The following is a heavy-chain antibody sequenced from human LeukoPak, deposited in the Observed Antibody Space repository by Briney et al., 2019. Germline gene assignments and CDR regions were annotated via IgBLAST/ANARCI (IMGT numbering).Heavy chain of an antibody. D-gene: IGHD3-10*01. CDR1: GFTFNDFA. CDR3: AKLGRLLRDWFDP. V-gene: IGHV3-23*01. CDR2: IADAGT. J-gene: IGHJ5*02. Sequence: GSLRLSCAASGFTFNDFAMTWVRQAPGKGLEWVSTIADAGTYYADSVKGRFTISRDNSKNTLYLQMNSLRAEDTAVYYCAKLGRLLRDWFDPWGQGTLVTVSS.